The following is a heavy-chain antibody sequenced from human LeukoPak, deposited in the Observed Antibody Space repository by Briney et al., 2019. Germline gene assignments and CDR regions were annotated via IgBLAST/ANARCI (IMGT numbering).Heavy chain of an antibody. V-gene: IGHV3-23*01. Sequence: GESLRLSCAASGFTFNNYAMSWVRQAPGKGLEWVSAISGGGGSTYYADSVKGRFTISRDNSKNTLYLQMNSLRAEDTAVYYCAKDRSSSWYWGDDYWAREPWSPSP. J-gene: IGHJ4*02. D-gene: IGHD6-13*01. CDR2: ISGGGGST. CDR3: AKDRSSSWYWGDDY. CDR1: GFTFNNYA.